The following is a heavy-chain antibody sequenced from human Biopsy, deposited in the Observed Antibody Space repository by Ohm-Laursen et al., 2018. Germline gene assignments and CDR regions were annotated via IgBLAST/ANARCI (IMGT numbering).Heavy chain of an antibody. CDR3: ARHAPSYSGSYWRYFDL. J-gene: IGHJ2*01. Sequence: SETLSLTCTVSGGSISSYYWMWIRQPPGKGLEWIGYIYYTGSTNYNPSLKSRVTISVATSMNHLSLRLTSVTAADTAVYYCARHAPSYSGSYWRYFDLWGRGTLVTVSS. V-gene: IGHV4-59*08. CDR2: IYYTGST. D-gene: IGHD1-26*01. CDR1: GGSISSYY.